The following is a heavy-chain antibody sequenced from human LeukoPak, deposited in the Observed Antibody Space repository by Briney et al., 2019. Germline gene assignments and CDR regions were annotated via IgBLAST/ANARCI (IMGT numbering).Heavy chain of an antibody. J-gene: IGHJ6*03. CDR3: ARVGGEDYDILTGYYYYYYMDV. CDR2: IYYSGST. D-gene: IGHD3-9*01. V-gene: IGHV4-59*01. CDR1: GGSISSYY. Sequence: SETLSLTCTVSGGSISSYYWSWIRQPPGKGLEWIGYIYYSGSTNYNPSLKSRVTISVDTSKNQFSLKLSSVTAADTAVYYCARVGGEDYDILTGYYYYYYMDVWGKGTTVTVSS.